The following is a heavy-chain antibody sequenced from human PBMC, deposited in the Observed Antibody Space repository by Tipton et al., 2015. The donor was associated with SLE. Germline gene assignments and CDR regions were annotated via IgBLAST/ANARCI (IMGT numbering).Heavy chain of an antibody. V-gene: IGHV4-39*01. CDR3: ARLGGYYDSSGYSYYFDY. CDR2: IYYSGST. D-gene: IGHD3-22*01. J-gene: IGHJ4*02. CDR1: GGSISSSSYY. Sequence: LRLSCTVSGGSISSSSYYWGWIRKPPGKGLEWIGSIYYSGSTYYNPSLKSRVTISVDTSKNQFSLKLSSVTAADTAVYYCARLGGYYDSSGYSYYFDYWGQGALVTVSS.